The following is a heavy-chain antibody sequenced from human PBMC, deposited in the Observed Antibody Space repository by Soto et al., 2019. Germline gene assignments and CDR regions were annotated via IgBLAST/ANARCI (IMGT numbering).Heavy chain of an antibody. D-gene: IGHD2-21*02. J-gene: IGHJ4*02. CDR1: GDTFTDYY. CDR2: VNPSGGHT. CDR3: ARGGHVVVVTAALDY. Sequence: QVQLVQSGAEVKKPGASVKVSCKASGDTFTDYYIHWVRQAPGQGLEWMGTVNPSGGHTTYAQHFLGRMTMNRDTSTSTLYMELTSLTSEATAVYYCARGGHVVVVTAALDYWGQGTLVTVSS. V-gene: IGHV1-46*01.